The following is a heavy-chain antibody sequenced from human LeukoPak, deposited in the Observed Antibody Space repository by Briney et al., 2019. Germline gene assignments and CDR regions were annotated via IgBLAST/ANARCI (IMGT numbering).Heavy chain of an antibody. J-gene: IGHJ4*02. Sequence: PGRSLRLSCAASGFTFSSYGMHWVRQAPGKGLEWVAVISYDGSNKYYADSVKGRFTISRDNSKNTLYLQMSSLRAEDTAVYYCAKDPGSLYFDYWGQGTLVTVSS. CDR1: GFTFSSYG. CDR3: AKDPGSLYFDY. D-gene: IGHD1-26*01. CDR2: ISYDGSNK. V-gene: IGHV3-30*18.